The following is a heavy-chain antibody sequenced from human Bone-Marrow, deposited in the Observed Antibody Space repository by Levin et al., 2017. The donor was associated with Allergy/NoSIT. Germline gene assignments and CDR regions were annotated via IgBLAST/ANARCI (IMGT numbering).Heavy chain of an antibody. Sequence: GGSQRLSCAASGFTFSSYAMHWVRQAPGKGLEWVAVISYDGSNKYYADSVKGRFTISRDNSKNTLYLQMNSLRAEDTAVYYCARLRGAYEHYWGQGTLVTVSS. J-gene: IGHJ4*02. D-gene: IGHD3-22*01. CDR3: ARLRGAYEHY. V-gene: IGHV3-30*04. CDR2: ISYDGSNK. CDR1: GFTFSSYA.